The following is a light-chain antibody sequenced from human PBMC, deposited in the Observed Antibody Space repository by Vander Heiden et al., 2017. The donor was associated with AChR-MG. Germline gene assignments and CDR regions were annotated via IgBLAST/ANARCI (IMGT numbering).Light chain of an antibody. J-gene: IGLJ2*01. CDR2: DVA. CDR1: SSDFGAYKY. Sequence: QSSLPQPASLSASPGQSITISCTGASSDFGAYKYVAWYQLHPGKAPKLLIYDVAKWPSGVSTRFSGSRSGNTASLTISALQAEDEADYYCSSYVLSSASWIFGGGTKLTVL. CDR3: SSYVLSSASWI. V-gene: IGLV2-14*03.